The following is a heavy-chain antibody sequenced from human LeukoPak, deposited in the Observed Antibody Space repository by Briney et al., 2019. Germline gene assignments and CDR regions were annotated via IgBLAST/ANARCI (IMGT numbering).Heavy chain of an antibody. CDR3: ARDLISYGDYVAADRDDAFDI. Sequence: PGGSLRLSCAASGFTFSSYSMNWVRQAPGKGLEWVSSISSSSSYIYYADSVKGRFTISRDNAKNSLYLHMNSLRAEGTAVYYCARDLISYGDYVAADRDDAFDIWGQGTMVTVSS. V-gene: IGHV3-21*01. CDR2: ISSSSSYI. CDR1: GFTFSSYS. D-gene: IGHD4-17*01. J-gene: IGHJ3*02.